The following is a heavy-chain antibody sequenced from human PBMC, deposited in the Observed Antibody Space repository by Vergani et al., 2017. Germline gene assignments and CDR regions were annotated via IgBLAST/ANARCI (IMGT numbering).Heavy chain of an antibody. J-gene: IGHJ6*03. CDR1: GYSFTSYW. V-gene: IGHV5-51*03. Sequence: EVELVQSGPEMRKPGESLKISCKGSGYSFTSYWIGWVRQMPGKGLEWMGIIYPGDSDTRYSPSFQGQVTISTDKSLSTAYLQWSSLKASDTAMYYCARATGPANYGQLVLYYYYMDVWGKGTTVTVSS. CDR3: ARATGPANYGQLVLYYYYMDV. CDR2: IYPGDSDT. D-gene: IGHD6-6*01.